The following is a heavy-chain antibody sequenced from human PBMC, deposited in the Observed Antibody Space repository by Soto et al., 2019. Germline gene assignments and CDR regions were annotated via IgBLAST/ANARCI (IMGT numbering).Heavy chain of an antibody. Sequence: QVQLVESGGGVVQPGRSLRLSCAASGFTFSSYGMHWVRQAPGKGLEWVAVIWYDGSNKYYADSVKGRFTISRDNSKNTLYLQMNSLRAEDTAVYYCARNPTDSYGMDVGGQGPTVTVSS. CDR3: ARNPTDSYGMDV. CDR2: IWYDGSNK. V-gene: IGHV3-33*01. J-gene: IGHJ6*02. CDR1: GFTFSSYG.